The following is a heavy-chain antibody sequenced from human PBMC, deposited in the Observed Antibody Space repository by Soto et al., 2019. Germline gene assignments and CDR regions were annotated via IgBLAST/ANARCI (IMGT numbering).Heavy chain of an antibody. CDR1: GYTFTSYD. CDR2: MNPNSGNT. D-gene: IGHD2-15*01. Sequence: ASVKVSCTASGYTFTSYDINWVRQATGQGLEWMGWMNPNSGNTGYAQKFQGRVTITRDTSASTAYMELSSLRSEDTAVYYCARYCSGGSCYGAFEIWGQGTMGTVSS. CDR3: ARYCSGGSCYGAFEI. J-gene: IGHJ3*02. V-gene: IGHV1-8*01.